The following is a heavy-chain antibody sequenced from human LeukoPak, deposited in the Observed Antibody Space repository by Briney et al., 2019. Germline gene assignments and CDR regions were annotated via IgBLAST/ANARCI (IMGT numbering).Heavy chain of an antibody. V-gene: IGHV4-61*02. CDR1: GGSISSGSYY. CDR2: IYTSGST. CDR3: ARSPMVRGKNWFDP. J-gene: IGHJ5*02. Sequence: SETLSLTCTVSGGSISSGSYYWSWIRQPAGKGLEWIGRIYTSGSTNYNPSLKSRVTTSVDTSKNQFSLKLSSVTAADTAVYYRARSPMVRGKNWFDPWGQGTLVTVSS. D-gene: IGHD3-10*01.